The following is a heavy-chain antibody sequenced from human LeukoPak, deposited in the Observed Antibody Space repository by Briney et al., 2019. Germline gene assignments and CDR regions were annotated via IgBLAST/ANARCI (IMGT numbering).Heavy chain of an antibody. Sequence: SQTLSLTCTVSGGSISSGSYHWSWIRQPAGKGLEWIGRIYTSGTTNYNPSLKSRVTISVDTSKNQFSLNLSSVTAADTAVYYCARAGMIVVVITTSDYYYGMDVWGQGTTVTVSS. CDR1: GGSISSGSYH. J-gene: IGHJ6*02. CDR3: ARAGMIVVVITTSDYYYGMDV. V-gene: IGHV4-61*02. D-gene: IGHD3-22*01. CDR2: IYTSGTT.